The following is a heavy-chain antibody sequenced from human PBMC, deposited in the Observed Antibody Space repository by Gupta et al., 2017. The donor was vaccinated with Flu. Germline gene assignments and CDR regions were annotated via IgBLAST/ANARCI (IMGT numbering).Heavy chain of an antibody. Sequence: ELQLVESGGGLVKRGGSLSLSCEASGFLFSSYTMNWVRQAPGKGLEWVSSISSSSSYIYYLESVKGRFTISRDNAKNSLYLQMNSLRAEDTAIYYCARDGGGEIDFGGQGTLVTVSS. CDR1: GFLFSSYT. CDR3: ARDGGGEIDF. CDR2: ISSSSSYI. D-gene: IGHD2-21*01. V-gene: IGHV3-21*01. J-gene: IGHJ4*02.